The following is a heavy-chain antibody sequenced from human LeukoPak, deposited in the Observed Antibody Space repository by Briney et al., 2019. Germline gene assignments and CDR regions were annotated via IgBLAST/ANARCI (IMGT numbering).Heavy chain of an antibody. CDR3: AKVGFGELLPDY. J-gene: IGHJ4*02. CDR1: GFTFSSYG. V-gene: IGHV3-30*18. CDR2: ISYDGSSK. Sequence: GRSLRLSCAASGFTFSSYGMHWVRQAPGKGLEWVAVISYDGSSKYYADSVKGRFTISRDNSKNTLYLQMNSLRAEDTAVYYCAKVGFGELLPDYWGQGTLVTVSS. D-gene: IGHD3-10*01.